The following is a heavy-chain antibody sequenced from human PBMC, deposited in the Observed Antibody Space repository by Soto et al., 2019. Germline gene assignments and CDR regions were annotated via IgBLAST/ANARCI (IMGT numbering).Heavy chain of an antibody. CDR3: ARTGWMDRDYYYYYYMDV. CDR1: GFTFDDYG. J-gene: IGHJ6*03. CDR2: INWTGGST. V-gene: IGHV3-20*01. D-gene: IGHD3-9*01. Sequence: EVQLVESGGGVVRPGGSLRLSCAASGFTFDDYGMSWVRQAPGKGLEWVSGINWTGGSTGYADSVKGRFTISRDNAKNSLYLQMNSLRAEDTALYHCARTGWMDRDYYYYYYMDVWGKGTTVTVSS.